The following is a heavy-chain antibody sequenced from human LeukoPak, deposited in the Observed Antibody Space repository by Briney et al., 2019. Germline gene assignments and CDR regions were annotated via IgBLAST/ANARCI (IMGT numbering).Heavy chain of an antibody. D-gene: IGHD6-19*01. CDR2: IIPIFGTA. Sequence: SVKVSCKASGGTFSSYAISWVRQAPGQGLEWMGGIIPIFGTANYAQKFQGRVTITADESTSTAYMELSSLRSEDTAVYYCACSGYSSGWYDYWGQGTLVTVSS. J-gene: IGHJ4*02. CDR3: ACSGYSSGWYDY. CDR1: GGTFSSYA. V-gene: IGHV1-69*13.